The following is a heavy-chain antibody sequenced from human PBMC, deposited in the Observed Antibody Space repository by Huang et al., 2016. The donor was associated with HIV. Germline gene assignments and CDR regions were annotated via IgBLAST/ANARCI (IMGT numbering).Heavy chain of an antibody. J-gene: IGHJ4*02. CDR2: IDHSGAT. V-gene: IGHV4-34*01. CDR3: ASRRPRVRGGGGDFPS. Sequence: QVQLQQWGAGLLKPSETLSLTCAVYGGSFSSYSWSWRRQSPGAGLHWVGEIDHSGATTYNPSLQSRLTISVDTSKNQFSLRLTSVTAADTAVYYCASRRPRVRGGGGDFPSWGQGTLVTVSS. D-gene: IGHD3-10*01. CDR1: GGSFSSYS.